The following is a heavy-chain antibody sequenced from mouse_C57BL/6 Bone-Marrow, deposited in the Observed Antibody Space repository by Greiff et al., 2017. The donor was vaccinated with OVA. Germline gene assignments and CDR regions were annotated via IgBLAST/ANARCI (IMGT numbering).Heavy chain of an antibody. CDR2: IDPSDSYT. Sequence: QVQLKQPGAELVMPGASVKLSCKASGYTFTSYWMHWVKQRPGQGLEWIGEIDPSDSYTNYNQKFKGKSTLTVDKSSSTAYMQLSSLTSEDSAVYYCASPGGYFDVWGTGTTVTVSS. J-gene: IGHJ1*03. CDR1: GYTFTSYW. V-gene: IGHV1-69*01. CDR3: ASPGGYFDV.